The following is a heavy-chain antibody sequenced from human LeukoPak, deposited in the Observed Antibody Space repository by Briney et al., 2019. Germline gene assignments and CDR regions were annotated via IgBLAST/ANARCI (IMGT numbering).Heavy chain of an antibody. CDR1: SGSISSGSYY. V-gene: IGHV4-61*02. D-gene: IGHD6-13*01. J-gene: IGHJ4*02. CDR2: IYTSGST. Sequence: SRTLSLTCTVSSGSISSGSYYWSWIRQPAGKGLEWIGRIYTSGSTNYNPSLKSRVTISVDTSKNQFSLKLSSVTAADTAVYYCARHLSSSWATFDYWGQGTLVTVSS. CDR3: ARHLSSSWATFDY.